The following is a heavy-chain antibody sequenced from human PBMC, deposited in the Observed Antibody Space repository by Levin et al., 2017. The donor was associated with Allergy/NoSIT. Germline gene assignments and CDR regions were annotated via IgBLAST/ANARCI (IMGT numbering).Heavy chain of an antibody. V-gene: IGHV3-21*01. D-gene: IGHD6-6*01. Sequence: GESLKISCAASGFTFSGYTLNWVRQAPGKGLEWVSSISSSSTYIYYADSLKGRFTISRDDAKNSLSLQMNSLRVKDTAVYYCASDGSYDTLDIWGQGTMVTVSS. CDR3: ASDGSYDTLDI. J-gene: IGHJ3*02. CDR2: ISSSSTYI. CDR1: GFTFSGYT.